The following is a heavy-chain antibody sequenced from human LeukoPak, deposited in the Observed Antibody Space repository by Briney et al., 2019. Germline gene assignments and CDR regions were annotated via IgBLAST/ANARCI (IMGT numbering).Heavy chain of an antibody. Sequence: PGGSLRLSCAASGFTFSSYSMNWVRQDPGKGLEWVSYISSSSSTVYYADSVKGRFTISRDNAKNSLYLQMNSLRAEDTAVYYCARGRHLQQLVGNYYYMDVWGKGTTVTVSS. D-gene: IGHD6-13*01. V-gene: IGHV3-48*01. CDR1: GFTFSSYS. J-gene: IGHJ6*03. CDR3: ARGRHLQQLVGNYYYMDV. CDR2: ISSSSSTV.